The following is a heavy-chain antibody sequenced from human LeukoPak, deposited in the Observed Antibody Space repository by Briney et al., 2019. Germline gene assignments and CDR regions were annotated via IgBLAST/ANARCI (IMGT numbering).Heavy chain of an antibody. CDR3: ARNDIVVVPAADKGRYYYYMDV. CDR1: GYTFTGYY. D-gene: IGHD2-2*01. J-gene: IGHJ6*03. Sequence: ASVTVSCKASGYTFTGYYMHWVRQAPGQGLEWMGRINPNSGGTNYAQKFQGRVTMTRDTSISTAYMELSRLRSDDTAVYYCARNDIVVVPAADKGRYYYYMDVWGKGTTVTVSS. CDR2: INPNSGGT. V-gene: IGHV1-2*06.